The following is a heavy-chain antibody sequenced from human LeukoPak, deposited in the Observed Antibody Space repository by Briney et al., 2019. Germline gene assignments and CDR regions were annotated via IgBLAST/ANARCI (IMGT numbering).Heavy chain of an antibody. Sequence: GGSPRLSCAASGFTFSSYWMSWVRQAPGKGLEWVANIKQDGSEKYYVDSVKGRFTISRDNAKNSLYLQMNSLRAEDTAVYYCARQGYSGSYLSPFDYWGQGTLVTVSS. CDR2: IKQDGSEK. CDR3: ARQGYSGSYLSPFDY. V-gene: IGHV3-7*01. CDR1: GFTFSSYW. J-gene: IGHJ4*02. D-gene: IGHD1-26*01.